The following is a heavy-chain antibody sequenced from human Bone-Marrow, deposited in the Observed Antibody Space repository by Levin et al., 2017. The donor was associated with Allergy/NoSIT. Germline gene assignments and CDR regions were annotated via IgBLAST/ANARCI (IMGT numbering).Heavy chain of an antibody. CDR3: VLEGSGSYPGWFDP. CDR2: IKQDGSEK. D-gene: IGHD3-10*01. V-gene: IGHV3-7*01. CDR1: GFTFSSYW. J-gene: IGHJ5*02. Sequence: GESLKISCAASGFTFSSYWMSWVRQAPGKGLEWVANIKQDGSEKYYVDSVKGRFTISRDNAKNSLYLQMNSLRAEDTAVYYCVLEGSGSYPGWFDPWGQGTLVTVSS.